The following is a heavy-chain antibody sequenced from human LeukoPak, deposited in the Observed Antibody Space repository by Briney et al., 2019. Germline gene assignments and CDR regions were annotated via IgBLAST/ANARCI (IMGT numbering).Heavy chain of an antibody. CDR1: SGSISTSNYY. V-gene: IGHV4-39*07. CDR2: IFYSGST. Sequence: PSETLSLTCTVSSGSISTSNYYWGWVRQPPGKALEWIGNIFYSGSTYYSPSLKSRVTLSVDTSKTQFYLSLSSVTAADTAVYYCAREDSGSYYNFYYFYMDVWGKGTTVTISS. D-gene: IGHD3-10*01. CDR3: AREDSGSYYNFYYFYMDV. J-gene: IGHJ6*03.